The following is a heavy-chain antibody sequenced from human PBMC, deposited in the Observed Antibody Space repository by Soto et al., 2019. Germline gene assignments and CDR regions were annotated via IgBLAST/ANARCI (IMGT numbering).Heavy chain of an antibody. CDR2: INSDGSST. D-gene: IGHD2-15*01. CDR1: GFTFSSYW. Sequence: EVQLVESGGGLVQPGGSLRLSCAASGFTFSSYWMHWVRQAPGKGLVWVSRINSDGSSTSYADPVKGRFTISRDNAKNTLYLQMNSLRAEDTAVYYCVRTSLVLAAATREDYWGQGTLVTVSS. CDR3: VRTSLVLAAATREDY. V-gene: IGHV3-74*01. J-gene: IGHJ4*02.